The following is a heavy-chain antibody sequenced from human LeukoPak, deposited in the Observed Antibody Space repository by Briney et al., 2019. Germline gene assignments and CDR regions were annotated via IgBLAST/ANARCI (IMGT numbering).Heavy chain of an antibody. J-gene: IGHJ4*02. V-gene: IGHV3-7*01. CDR3: ARGWNYAFRFDY. D-gene: IGHD1-7*01. Sequence: GGSLRLSCAASGFTFSDYWMTWLRQAPGKGLEWVAHIKQDGSEKYYVDSVKGRFTTSRDNAKNLLYLQMNSLRAEDTAVYFCARGWNYAFRFDYWGQGTMVTVSS. CDR1: GFTFSDYW. CDR2: IKQDGSEK.